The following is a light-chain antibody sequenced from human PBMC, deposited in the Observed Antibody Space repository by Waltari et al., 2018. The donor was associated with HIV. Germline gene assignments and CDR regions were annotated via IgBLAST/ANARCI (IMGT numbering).Light chain of an antibody. V-gene: IGLV2-11*01. CDR1: SSDVGGYDS. CDR2: EVI. Sequence: QSALTQPRSVSGSPGQSVTISCTGTSSDVGGYDSVSWYLQHPGKVPKLIIYEVIKRPSGVPGRCSGSNSGNTASLTVSGLQTDDEAECFCCSYAGTYTYVLFGGGTKLTVL. CDR3: CSYAGTYTYVL. J-gene: IGLJ3*02.